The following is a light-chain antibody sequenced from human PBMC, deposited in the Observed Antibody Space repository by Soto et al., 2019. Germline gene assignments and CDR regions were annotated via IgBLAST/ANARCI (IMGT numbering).Light chain of an antibody. V-gene: IGKV1-8*01. Sequence: AIRMTQSPSSLSASTGDRVTITCRASQGISSYLAWYQQKPGKAPKLLIYAASTSQSGVPSRFSGSGSGTDFTLTISCLQSEDFATYYCQQSYSTWTFGQGTKVDIK. CDR1: QGISSY. J-gene: IGKJ1*01. CDR2: AAS. CDR3: QQSYSTWT.